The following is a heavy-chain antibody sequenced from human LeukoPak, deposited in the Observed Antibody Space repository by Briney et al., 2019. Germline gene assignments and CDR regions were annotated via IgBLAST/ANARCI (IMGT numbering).Heavy chain of an antibody. V-gene: IGHV1-2*02. CDR1: GYTFTGYY. CDR3: ARAGPLPYSSDTYHWLEP. D-gene: IGHD6-19*01. CDR2: INSNSGGT. J-gene: IGHJ5*02. Sequence: GASVKVSCKASGYTFTGYYMHWVRQAPGQGLEWMGWINSNSGGTNYGQKFQGRVTMTRDTSISTAYMELNTLRSDDTAIYYCARAGPLPYSSDTYHWLEPWGRETVVPVSS.